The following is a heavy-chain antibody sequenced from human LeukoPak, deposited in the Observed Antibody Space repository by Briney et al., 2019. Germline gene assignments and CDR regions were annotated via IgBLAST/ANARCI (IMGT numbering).Heavy chain of an antibody. D-gene: IGHD3-22*01. CDR2: ISASGGRT. CDR3: AKRHAFDSSGYRRDY. Sequence: PGGSLRLSCAAAGVTFSSYAMTWVRQAPGKGLEWAASISASGGRTYYADSVKGRFTIPRDNSKNTLYLQVNSQRAEDTAVYYCAKRHAFDSSGYRRDYWGQEPRVTVSS. CDR1: GVTFSSYA. V-gene: IGHV3-23*01. J-gene: IGHJ4*02.